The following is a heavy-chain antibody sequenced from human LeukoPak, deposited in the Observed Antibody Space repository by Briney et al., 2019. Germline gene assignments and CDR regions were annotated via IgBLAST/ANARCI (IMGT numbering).Heavy chain of an antibody. D-gene: IGHD2-2*01. J-gene: IGHJ6*03. V-gene: IGHV1-8*03. Sequence: ASVKVSCKASGYTFTSYDINWVRPATGQGLEWMGWMNPNRGNTGYAQKFQGRVTITRNTSISTAYMELSSLRSEDTAVYYCARGPPDVVVPAAMVSYYYYMDVWGKGTTVTVSS. CDR1: GYTFTSYD. CDR2: MNPNRGNT. CDR3: ARGPPDVVVPAAMVSYYYYMDV.